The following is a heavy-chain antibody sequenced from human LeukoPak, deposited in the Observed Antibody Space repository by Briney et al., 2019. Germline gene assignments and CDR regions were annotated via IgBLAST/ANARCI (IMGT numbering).Heavy chain of an antibody. CDR3: AKQRGYSGYHGY. D-gene: IGHD5-12*01. V-gene: IGHV3-48*03. Sequence: GGSLTLSCAASGFTYSSYEMNWVRQAPGKGLEWVSYISSSGSTIYYADSVKGRFTISRDNAKNSLYLQMNSLRAEDTAVYYCAKQRGYSGYHGYWGQGTLVTVSS. J-gene: IGHJ4*02. CDR2: ISSSGSTI. CDR1: GFTYSSYE.